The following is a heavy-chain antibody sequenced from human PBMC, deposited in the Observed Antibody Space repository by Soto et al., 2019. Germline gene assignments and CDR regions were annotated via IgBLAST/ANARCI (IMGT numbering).Heavy chain of an antibody. V-gene: IGHV3-23*01. CDR2: ISGSVGST. Sequence: GGSLRLSCAASGFTFSSYAMSWVRQAPGKGLEGVSAISGSVGSTYYADSVKGRFTISRDNSKNTLYLQMNSLRAEDTAVYYCAKDLVAAAGTNYYYYYGMDVWGQGTTVTVSS. J-gene: IGHJ6*02. D-gene: IGHD6-13*01. CDR3: AKDLVAAAGTNYYYYYGMDV. CDR1: GFTFSSYA.